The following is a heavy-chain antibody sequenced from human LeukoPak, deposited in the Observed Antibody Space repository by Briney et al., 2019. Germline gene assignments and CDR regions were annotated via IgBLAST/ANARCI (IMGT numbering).Heavy chain of an antibody. D-gene: IGHD4-23*01. Sequence: GGSLRLSCPGSGFTFSRYAMSWVRQAPGKGLEWVSTSGTGGSTYYVDSVKGRFTISRDNSKNTVYLQMNSLRAEDTALYYCAKRGYDYGGPFFDYWGQGTLVTVSS. CDR1: GFTFSRYA. J-gene: IGHJ4*02. V-gene: IGHV3-23*01. CDR2: SGTGGST. CDR3: AKRGYDYGGPFFDY.